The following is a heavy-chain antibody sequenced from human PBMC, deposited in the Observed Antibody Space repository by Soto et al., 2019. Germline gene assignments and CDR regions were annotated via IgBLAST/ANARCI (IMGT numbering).Heavy chain of an antibody. V-gene: IGHV4-4*02. J-gene: IGHJ4*02. CDR3: AIVISSRHEYFVY. CDR1: GDSISGSQW. D-gene: IGHD2-2*01. CDR2: ISHTGTT. Sequence: SETLSLTCAVSGDSISGSQWWSWVRLPPGKGLEWIGEISHTGTTNYNPSLKSRVTMSVDKPKNQFSLNLTSVTAADTAVYYCAIVISSRHEYFVYWGQGTVVTGS.